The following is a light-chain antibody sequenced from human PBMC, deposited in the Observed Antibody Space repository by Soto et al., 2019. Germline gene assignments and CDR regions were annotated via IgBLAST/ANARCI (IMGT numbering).Light chain of an antibody. V-gene: IGKV3-15*01. CDR1: QSVRTN. CDR3: QQYNDWPPWT. J-gene: IGKJ1*01. CDR2: DAS. Sequence: EIVMTQSPATLSVSPGERATLSCRASQSVRTNLAWYRQKPGQALTLLIYDASIRATGIPARFSGSGSGTEFTLTISSLQSEDFAVYYCQQYNDWPPWTFAQGTQVEI.